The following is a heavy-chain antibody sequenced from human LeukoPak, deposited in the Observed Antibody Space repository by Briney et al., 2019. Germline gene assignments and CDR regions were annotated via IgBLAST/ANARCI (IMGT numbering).Heavy chain of an antibody. CDR2: ISGSGTTK. J-gene: IGHJ4*02. V-gene: IGHV3-48*03. D-gene: IGHD6-19*01. CDR1: GFTFSSYE. Sequence: GGSLRLSCAASGFTFSSYEMKWVRQAPGQGLEWLSYISGSGTTKFYADSVKGRFTISRDNAKNSLYLEMNSLRAEDTAVYYCARDGAVAGIENDYWGQGTLVTVSS. CDR3: ARDGAVAGIENDY.